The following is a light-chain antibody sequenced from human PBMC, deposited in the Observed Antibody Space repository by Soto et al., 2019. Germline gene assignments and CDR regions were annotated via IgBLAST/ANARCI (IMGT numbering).Light chain of an antibody. J-gene: IGKJ2*01. Sequence: EIVLTQSPGTLSLSPGERATLSCRASQSVSSSYLAWYQQKPGQAPRLLIYGASSRATGIPDRFSGSGSGTDFPLTISRLEPEDFAVYYCQQYGRSPRGSTFGQGTKLEIK. CDR3: QQYGRSPRGST. CDR2: GAS. V-gene: IGKV3-20*01. CDR1: QSVSSSY.